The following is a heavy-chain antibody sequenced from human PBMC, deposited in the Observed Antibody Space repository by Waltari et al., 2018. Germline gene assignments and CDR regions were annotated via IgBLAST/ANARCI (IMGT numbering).Heavy chain of an antibody. CDR2: TYYMSKWYN. Sequence: QVQLQQSGPGLVKPSQTLSLPCPISGDSVSNTGVAWNWVRQSPSRGLEWLGRTYYMSKWYNDYAVSVKSRITINPETSKNQVSLQLNSVTPDDTAVYYCTRAAGRRFDYWGQGTAVTVSS. CDR1: GDSVSNTGVA. V-gene: IGHV6-1*01. CDR3: TRAAGRRFDY. J-gene: IGHJ4*02.